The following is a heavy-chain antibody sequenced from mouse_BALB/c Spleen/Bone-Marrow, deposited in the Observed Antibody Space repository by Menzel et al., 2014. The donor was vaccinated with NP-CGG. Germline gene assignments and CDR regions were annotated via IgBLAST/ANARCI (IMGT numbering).Heavy chain of an antibody. CDR1: GYTFTDYN. V-gene: IGHV1S29*02. D-gene: IGHD2-12*01. J-gene: IGHJ4*01. CDR2: IYPYNGGT. Sequence: VQLQQSGPELVKPGASVKISCKASGYTFTDYNMHWVKQSHGKSLERIGYIYPYNGGTGYNQKFKSKATLTVDNSSSTAYMELRSLTSEDSAVYYCAITTLYAMDYWGQGTSVTVSS. CDR3: AITTLYAMDY.